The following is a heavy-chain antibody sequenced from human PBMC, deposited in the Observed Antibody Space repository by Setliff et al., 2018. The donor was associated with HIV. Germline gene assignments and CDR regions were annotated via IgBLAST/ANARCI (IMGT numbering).Heavy chain of an antibody. CDR3: TRKLAPGHGMDV. V-gene: IGHV3-21*01. CDR2: ITKSSTYI. Sequence: PGGSLRLSCAASGFTFTSYWMIWVRQAPGKGLEWVSSITKSSTYIYYADSVKGRFTISRDNAKNSLYLQMDSLRVEDTTVYYCTRKLAPGHGMDVWGQGTTVTVSS. CDR1: GFTFTSYW. D-gene: IGHD3-3*02. J-gene: IGHJ6*02.